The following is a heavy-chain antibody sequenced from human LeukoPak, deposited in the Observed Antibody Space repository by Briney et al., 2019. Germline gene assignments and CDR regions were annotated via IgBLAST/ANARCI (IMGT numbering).Heavy chain of an antibody. D-gene: IGHD3-22*01. CDR3: ARHKSSGSYPLDY. CDR2: IYFSGST. J-gene: IGHJ4*02. Sequence: ASEALSLTCTVSGGSISTYFWSWIRQPPGKGLEWIGHIYFSGSTNYNPSLESRVTMSVDTSKNQFSLTLSSVTAADTAVYYCARHKSSGSYPLDYWGQGILVTVSS. V-gene: IGHV4-59*08. CDR1: GGSISTYF.